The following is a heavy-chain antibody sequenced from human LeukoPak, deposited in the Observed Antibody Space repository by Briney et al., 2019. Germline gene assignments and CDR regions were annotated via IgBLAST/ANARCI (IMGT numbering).Heavy chain of an antibody. D-gene: IGHD6-19*01. V-gene: IGHV4-34*01. J-gene: IGHJ3*02. CDR3: ARDGAVAGRAFDI. CDR1: GGSFSGYY. CDR2: INHSGST. Sequence: PSETLSLTCAVYGGSFSGYYWSWIRQPPGKGLEWIGEINHSGSTNYNPSLKSRVTISVDTSKNQFSLKLSSVTAADTAVYYCARDGAVAGRAFDIWGQGTMVTVSS.